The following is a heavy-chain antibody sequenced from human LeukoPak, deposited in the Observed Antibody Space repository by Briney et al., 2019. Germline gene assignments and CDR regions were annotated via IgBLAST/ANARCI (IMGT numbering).Heavy chain of an antibody. D-gene: IGHD1-14*01. J-gene: IGHJ3*02. V-gene: IGHV3-30*01. CDR3: ARAVRSQAFDI. Sequence: PGGYLRLSCGGSGFTFSTYTMHWVRQAPGKGLEWVAGRSYDGSNEYYADSVKGRFTISRDNSKNTLYLHMNSLRVEVTAGYFCARAVRSQAFDIWGQGTMVTVSS. CDR2: RSYDGSNE. CDR1: GFTFSTYT.